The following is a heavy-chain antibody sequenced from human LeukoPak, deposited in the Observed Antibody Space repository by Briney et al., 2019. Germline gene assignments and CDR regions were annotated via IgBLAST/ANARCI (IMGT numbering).Heavy chain of an antibody. CDR1: GGTFSSYA. CDR2: IIPILCIA. Sequence: ASVNVSCKASGGTFSSYAISWVRQAPGQGLEWVGRIIPILCIANYAQKFQGRVTITADKSTSTAYMALSSLRSADTAVYYCAAPSSLTDSSGYYYQFDYWGQGTLVTVSS. J-gene: IGHJ4*02. D-gene: IGHD3-22*01. CDR3: AAPSSLTDSSGYYYQFDY. V-gene: IGHV1-69*04.